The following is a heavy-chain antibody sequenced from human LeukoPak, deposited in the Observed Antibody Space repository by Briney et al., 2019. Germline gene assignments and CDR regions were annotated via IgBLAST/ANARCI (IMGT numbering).Heavy chain of an antibody. V-gene: IGHV3-23*01. CDR1: GFTFSSYA. J-gene: IGHJ4*02. D-gene: IGHD6-19*01. CDR3: AKDRGHSTGWYTEY. CDR2: ISGGGGSS. Sequence: PGGSLRLSCAASGFTFSSYAMSWVRQAPGKGLEWVSAISGGGGSSYFADSVKGRFTISRDNSKNTLYLQMNSLRAEDTAVYYCAKDRGHSTGWYTEYWGQGTLLTVSS.